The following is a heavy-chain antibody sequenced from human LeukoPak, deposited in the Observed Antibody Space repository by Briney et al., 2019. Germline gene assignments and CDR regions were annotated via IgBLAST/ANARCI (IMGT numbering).Heavy chain of an antibody. Sequence: SETLSLTCTVSGGSISSYYWGWIRQPPGKGLEWIGSIYYSGSTYYNPSLKSRVTISVDTSKNQFSLKLSSVTAADTAVYYCARVHRLTSNYDFWSSFFSAFDYWGQGTLVTVSS. CDR2: IYYSGST. CDR1: GGSISSYY. V-gene: IGHV4-39*07. CDR3: ARVHRLTSNYDFWSSFFSAFDY. J-gene: IGHJ4*02. D-gene: IGHD3-3*01.